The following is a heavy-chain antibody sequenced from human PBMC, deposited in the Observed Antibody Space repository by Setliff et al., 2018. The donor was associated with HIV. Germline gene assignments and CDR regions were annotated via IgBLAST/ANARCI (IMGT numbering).Heavy chain of an antibody. D-gene: IGHD6-19*01. V-gene: IGHV4-34*01. CDR2: INHDRTT. CDR3: ARRGAVASPPPL. Sequence: PSETLSLTCAVYGGSFSGYYWSWIRQPPGKGLEWIGEINHDRTTNYNPSLKSRVTISVDTSKNQFSLTLNSVTAADTAVYYCARRGAVASPPPLWGQGTLVTVSS. J-gene: IGHJ4*02. CDR1: GGSFSGYY.